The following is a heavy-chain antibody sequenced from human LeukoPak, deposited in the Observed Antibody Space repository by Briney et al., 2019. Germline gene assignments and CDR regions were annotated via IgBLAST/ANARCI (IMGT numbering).Heavy chain of an antibody. CDR3: ARSPGGLGATPLYYFDY. CDR2: IYYSGST. Sequence: SETLFLTCTVSGGSIGSSSYYWGWIRQPPGKGLEWIGSIYYSGSTYYNPSLKSRVTISVDTSKNQFSLKLSSVTAADTAVYYCARSPGGLGATPLYYFDYWGQGTLVTVSS. CDR1: GGSIGSSSYY. V-gene: IGHV4-39*01. D-gene: IGHD1-26*01. J-gene: IGHJ4*02.